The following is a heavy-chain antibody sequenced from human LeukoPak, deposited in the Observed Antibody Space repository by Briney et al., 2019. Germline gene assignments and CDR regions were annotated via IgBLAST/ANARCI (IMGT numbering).Heavy chain of an antibody. CDR3: ATPDSRYFDWLLY. CDR2: ISGDGGST. Sequence: GGSLRLSCAASGFTFDDYAMHWVRQAPGKGLEGVSLISGDGGSTYYADSVKGRFTISRDNSKNSLYLQMNSLRTEDTALYYCATPDSRYFDWLLYWGQGTLVTVSS. D-gene: IGHD3-9*01. J-gene: IGHJ4*02. CDR1: GFTFDDYA. V-gene: IGHV3-43*02.